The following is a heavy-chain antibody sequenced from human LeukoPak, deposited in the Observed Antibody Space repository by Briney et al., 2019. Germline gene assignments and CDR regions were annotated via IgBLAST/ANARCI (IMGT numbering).Heavy chain of an antibody. CDR2: ISYSGST. Sequence: SETLPLTCTVSGGSIGSDYWSWIRQPPGKGLEWIGWISYSGSTTYNPSLKTRVTISLDTSKNQFSLKLSSVTAADTAVYYCARQASCSGTNCYPFDYWGQGTLVTVSS. D-gene: IGHD2-2*01. CDR1: GGSIGSDY. J-gene: IGHJ4*02. V-gene: IGHV4-59*08. CDR3: ARQASCSGTNCYPFDY.